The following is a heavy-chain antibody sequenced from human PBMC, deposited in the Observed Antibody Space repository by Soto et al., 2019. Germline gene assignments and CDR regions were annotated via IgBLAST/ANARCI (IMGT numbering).Heavy chain of an antibody. CDR3: AKGRDYYDSSVGPDY. D-gene: IGHD3-22*01. CDR2: ISGSGGST. J-gene: IGHJ4*02. Sequence: GGSLRLSCAASGFTFSSYVMSWVRQAPGKGLEWVSAISGSGGSTYYADSVKGRFTISRDNSKNTLYLQMNSLRAEDTAVYYCAKGRDYYDSSVGPDYWGQGTMVTVYS. V-gene: IGHV3-23*01. CDR1: GFTFSSYV.